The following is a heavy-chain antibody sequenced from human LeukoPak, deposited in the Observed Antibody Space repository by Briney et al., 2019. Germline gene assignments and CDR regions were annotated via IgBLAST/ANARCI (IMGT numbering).Heavy chain of an antibody. D-gene: IGHD5-18*01. CDR3: ARELNSYGPFYYYYYYMDV. CDR1: GYTFTSYG. CDR2: ISAYNGNT. Sequence: ASVKVSCKASGYTFTSYGISWVRQAPGQGLEWMGWISAYNGNTNYAQKLQGRVTMTTDTSTSTAYMELRSLRSDDTAVYYCARELNSYGPFYYYYYYMDVWGKGTTVTVSS. J-gene: IGHJ6*03. V-gene: IGHV1-18*01.